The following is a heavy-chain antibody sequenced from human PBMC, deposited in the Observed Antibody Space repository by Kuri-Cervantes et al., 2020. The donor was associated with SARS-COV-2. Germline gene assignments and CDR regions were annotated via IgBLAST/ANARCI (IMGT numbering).Heavy chain of an antibody. CDR3: ARGFYGDYFDY. CDR1: GYTFTSYG. V-gene: IGHV1-46*01. D-gene: IGHD4-17*01. CDR2: INPNSGGST. J-gene: IGHJ4*02. Sequence: GGSLRLSCKGSGYTFTSYGISWVRQAPGQGLEWMGWINPNSGGSTSYAQKFQGRVTMTRDTSTSTVYMELSSLRSEDTAVYYCARGFYGDYFDYWGQGTRVTVSS.